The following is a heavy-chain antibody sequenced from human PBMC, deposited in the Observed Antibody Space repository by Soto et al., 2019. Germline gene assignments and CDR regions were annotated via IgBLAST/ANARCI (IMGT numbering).Heavy chain of an antibody. Sequence: PGESLKISCKGSGYSFTSYWISWVRQMPGKGLEWMGRIDPSDSYTNYSPSFQGHVTISADKSISTAYLQWSSLKASDTAMYYCARQSYYGSGSYQSNGGMDVWGQGTTVTVSS. V-gene: IGHV5-10-1*01. D-gene: IGHD3-10*01. CDR3: ARQSYYGSGSYQSNGGMDV. J-gene: IGHJ6*02. CDR2: IDPSDSYT. CDR1: GYSFTSYW.